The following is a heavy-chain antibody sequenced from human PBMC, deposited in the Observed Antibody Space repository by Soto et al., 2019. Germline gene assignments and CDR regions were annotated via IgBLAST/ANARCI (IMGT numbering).Heavy chain of an antibody. Sequence: QVQLVESGGGVVQPGRSLRLSCAASGFTVSSYGMHWVRQAPGKGLEWVAVISYDGSNKYYADSVKGRFTISRDNSTNTLYLQMNSLRAEDTAVYYCAKDPKGSYYYYYGRDVWGQGTTDTVSS. CDR2: ISYDGSNK. D-gene: IGHD1-26*01. J-gene: IGHJ6*02. CDR1: GFTVSSYG. V-gene: IGHV3-30*18. CDR3: AKDPKGSYYYYYGRDV.